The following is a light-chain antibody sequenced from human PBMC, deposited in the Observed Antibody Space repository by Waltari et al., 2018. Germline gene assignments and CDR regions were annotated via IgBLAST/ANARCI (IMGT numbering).Light chain of an antibody. Sequence: FLLTQPHSLSESPGKTVTISCTASSGAIPPHYVHWYQQRPGSAPTTVIYENSQRPSGVPDRFSGSIDSSSNSASLIISGLKTEDEADYYCQSYDGTNWVFGGGTKLTVL. CDR2: ENS. J-gene: IGLJ3*02. CDR3: QSYDGTNWV. V-gene: IGLV6-57*02. CDR1: SGAIPPHY.